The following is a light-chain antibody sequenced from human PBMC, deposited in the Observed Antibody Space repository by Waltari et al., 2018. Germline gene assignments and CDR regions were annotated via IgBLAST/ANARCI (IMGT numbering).Light chain of an antibody. J-gene: IGKJ1*01. V-gene: IGKV2-28*01. CDR1: QGLLQSTSNNY. Sequence: QGLLQSTSNNYLGWYLQKPWQSTQLLIYLGSNRASGVPDRFSGSGSGTDFTLKISRVEAEDVGVYYSMQSLQALWTFGQGTKVEIK. CDR2: LGS. CDR3: MQSLQALWT.